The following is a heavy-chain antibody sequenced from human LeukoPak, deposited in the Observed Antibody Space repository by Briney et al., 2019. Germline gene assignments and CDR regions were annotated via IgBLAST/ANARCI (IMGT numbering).Heavy chain of an antibody. Sequence: GGSLRLSCAVSGFTFNIYGMSWVRQAPGKGLGWVSAISGSGGSTNYADSVKGRFTISRDNSKNTLYLQMNSLRAEDTAVYYCAKEHQWEQLLYMDVWGKGTTVTISS. CDR3: AKEHQWEQLLYMDV. V-gene: IGHV3-23*01. D-gene: IGHD1-26*01. J-gene: IGHJ6*03. CDR1: GFTFNIYG. CDR2: ISGSGGST.